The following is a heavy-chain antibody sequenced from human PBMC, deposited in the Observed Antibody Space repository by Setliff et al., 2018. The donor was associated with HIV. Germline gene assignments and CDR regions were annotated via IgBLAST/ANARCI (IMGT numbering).Heavy chain of an antibody. V-gene: IGHV3-48*02. CDR3: AGHHRG. CDR2: ISTSGSTI. J-gene: IGHJ4*02. D-gene: IGHD3-10*01. Sequence: GGSLRLSCEASGFTSSIYNMNWVRQAPGKGLEWVSYISTSGSTIYYADSVKGRFTISRDNGKKSLYLQMDSLRDEDTAVYYCAGHHRGWGQGTLVTVSS. CDR1: GFTSSIYN.